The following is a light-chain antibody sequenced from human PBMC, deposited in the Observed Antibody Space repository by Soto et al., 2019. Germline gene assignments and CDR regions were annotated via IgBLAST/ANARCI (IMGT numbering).Light chain of an antibody. CDR2: EVY. CDR3: SAYAGSSTWV. J-gene: IGLJ2*01. Sequence: QSAPTQPPSASGSPGQSVTFSCTGTSSDVGGYNYVSWYQQYPGKAPKLMIYEVYKRPSGVPDRFSGSKSGNTASLPVSGLQREDEADYYCSAYAGSSTWVFGGGTKLTVL. CDR1: SSDVGGYNY. V-gene: IGLV2-8*01.